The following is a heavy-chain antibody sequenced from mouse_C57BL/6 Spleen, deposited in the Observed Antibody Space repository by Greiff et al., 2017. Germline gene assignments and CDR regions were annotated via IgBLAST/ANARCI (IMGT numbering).Heavy chain of an antibody. J-gene: IGHJ2*01. Sequence: QVQLQQPGAELVKPGASVKLSCKASGYTFTSYWMQWVKQRPGQGLEWIGEIDPSDSYTNYNQKFKGKATLTVDKSSSTAYMTLSSLTSEDYAVYFYARRIRFIKAPFDSWGQGTPLTVSA. D-gene: IGHD1-1*01. CDR1: GYTFTSYW. V-gene: IGHV1-50*01. CDR2: IDPSDSYT. CDR3: ARRIRFIKAPFDS.